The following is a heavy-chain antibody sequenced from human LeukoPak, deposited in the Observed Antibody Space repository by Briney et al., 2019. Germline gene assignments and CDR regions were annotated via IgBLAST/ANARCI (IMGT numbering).Heavy chain of an antibody. CDR1: GFTFSDYY. CDR3: ARDGPMGQQLGGYNWFDP. J-gene: IGHJ5*02. V-gene: IGHV3-33*08. Sequence: GGSLRLSCAASGFTFSDYYMSWIRQAPGKGLEWVAVIWYDGSNKYYADSVKGRFTISRDNSKNTLYLQMNSLRAEDTAVYYCARDGPMGQQLGGYNWFDPWGQGTLVTVSS. CDR2: IWYDGSNK. D-gene: IGHD6-13*01.